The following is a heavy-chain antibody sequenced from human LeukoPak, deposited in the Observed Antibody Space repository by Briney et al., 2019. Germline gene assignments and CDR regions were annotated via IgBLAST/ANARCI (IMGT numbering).Heavy chain of an antibody. V-gene: IGHV3-20*04. CDR2: INWNGGST. CDR3: ARGQPPSYYDMDV. J-gene: IGHJ6*02. D-gene: IGHD6-13*01. Sequence: GGSLRLSCAVSGFTFDDYGMSWVRQAPGKGLEWVSGINWNGGSTGYADSVKGRFTISRDNAKNSLYLQMNSLRAGDTALYYCARGQPPSYYDMDVWGQGTTVTVSS. CDR1: GFTFDDYG.